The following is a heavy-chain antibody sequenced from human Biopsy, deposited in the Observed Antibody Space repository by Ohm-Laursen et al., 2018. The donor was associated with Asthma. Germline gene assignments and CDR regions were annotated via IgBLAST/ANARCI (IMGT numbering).Heavy chain of an antibody. CDR1: GFTFGDYW. CDR3: ARTFHFWSPYHAEHYQL. CDR2: IKHDGTEK. V-gene: IGHV3-7*01. J-gene: IGHJ1*01. D-gene: IGHD3-3*02. Sequence: GSLRLSCTASGFTFGDYWMSWVRQVPGKGLGWVANIKHDGTEKNHVGSLKGRFTISRDNAKNSLYLQMNSLRAEDTAVYYCARTFHFWSPYHAEHYQLWGQGTLVTVPS.